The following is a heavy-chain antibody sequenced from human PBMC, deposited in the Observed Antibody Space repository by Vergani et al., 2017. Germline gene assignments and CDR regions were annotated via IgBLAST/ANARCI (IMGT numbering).Heavy chain of an antibody. J-gene: IGHJ5*02. CDR3: ARLLYYYDSSGYNWFDP. Sequence: EVQLVQSGAEVKKPGESLKISCKGSGYSFTSYWIGWVRQMPGKGLEWMGSIYPGDSDARYSPSFQGQVTISADKSISTAYLPWSSLKDSDTAMYYCARLLYYYDSSGYNWFDPWGQGTLVTVSS. CDR2: IYPGDSDA. D-gene: IGHD3-22*01. CDR1: GYSFTSYW. V-gene: IGHV5-51*03.